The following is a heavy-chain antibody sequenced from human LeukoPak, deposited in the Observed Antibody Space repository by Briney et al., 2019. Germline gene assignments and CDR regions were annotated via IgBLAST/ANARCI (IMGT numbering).Heavy chain of an antibody. V-gene: IGHV3-30-3*01. D-gene: IGHD3-22*01. Sequence: GGSLRLSCAASGFTFSSYAMHWVRQAPGKGLEWVAVISYDGSNKYYADSVKGRFTISRDNSKSTVYLQMNSLRAEDTAVYYCAKDPKRYYYDGSGYAADYWGQGTLVTVSS. CDR2: ISYDGSNK. CDR1: GFTFSSYA. J-gene: IGHJ4*02. CDR3: AKDPKRYYYDGSGYAADY.